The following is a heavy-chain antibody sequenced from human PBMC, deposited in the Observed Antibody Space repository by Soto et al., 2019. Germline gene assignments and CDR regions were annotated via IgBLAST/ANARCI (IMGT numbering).Heavy chain of an antibody. CDR2: ITSKAAGGTT. Sequence: EVQLVESGGGLVEPGGSLRLSCAASGFTFTNAWMNWVRQAPGRALEWVGRITSKAAGGTTDYAAPVQGRFSSSKDDSNTTLYLQTNSLKAEETAVYYCAPAGVPEAAKGYYCYAMEVWGQGTMVTVSS. CDR3: APAGVPEAAKGYYCYAMEV. V-gene: IGHV3-15*07. J-gene: IGHJ6*02. CDR1: GFTFTNAW. D-gene: IGHD6-13*01.